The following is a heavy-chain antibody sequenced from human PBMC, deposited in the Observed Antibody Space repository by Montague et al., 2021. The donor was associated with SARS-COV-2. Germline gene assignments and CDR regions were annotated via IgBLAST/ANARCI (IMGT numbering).Heavy chain of an antibody. D-gene: IGHD6-13*01. CDR1: GGSISSCCYY. Sequence: SETLSLTCTVSGGSISSCCYYWGRIRHPPGKGLEWNGSNNYSGSSYPNPSLKSRVTISVDTSKNQFSLKLSSVTAADTAVYYCARLPTTYSLDGIAVPAAPDDFDIWGRGTMVTVSS. CDR3: ARLPTTYSLDGIAVPAAPDDFDI. V-gene: IGHV4-39*01. CDR2: NNYSGSS. J-gene: IGHJ3*02.